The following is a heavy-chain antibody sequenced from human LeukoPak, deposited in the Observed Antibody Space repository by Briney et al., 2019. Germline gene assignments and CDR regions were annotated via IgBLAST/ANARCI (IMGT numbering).Heavy chain of an antibody. V-gene: IGHV3-20*04. CDR1: GFTFDDYG. CDR2: INWNGGST. J-gene: IGHJ4*02. Sequence: GGSLRLSCAASGFTFDDYGMSWVRQAPGKGLEWVSGINWNGGSTGYADSVKGRFTIPRDNAKTSLYLQMNSLRAEDTALYYCARDWGGAYDSSGYDYWGQGTLVTVSS. D-gene: IGHD3-22*01. CDR3: ARDWGGAYDSSGYDY.